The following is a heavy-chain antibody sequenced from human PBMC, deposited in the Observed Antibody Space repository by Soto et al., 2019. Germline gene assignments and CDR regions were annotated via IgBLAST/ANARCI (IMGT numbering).Heavy chain of an antibody. CDR3: ARVVLHPGYNWFDP. CDR1: GYTFTSYG. Sequence: ASVKVSCKASGYTFTSYGISWVRQAPGQGLEWMGWISAYNGNTNYAQKLQGRVTMTTDTSTSTAYMELRSLRSDDTAVYYCARVVLHPGYNWFDPWGQGTLVTFSS. CDR2: ISAYNGNT. V-gene: IGHV1-18*01. D-gene: IGHD2-8*02. J-gene: IGHJ5*02.